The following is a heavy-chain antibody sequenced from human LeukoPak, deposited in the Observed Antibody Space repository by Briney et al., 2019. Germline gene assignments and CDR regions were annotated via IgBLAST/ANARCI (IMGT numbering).Heavy chain of an antibody. CDR3: ATYRQVLLPFES. D-gene: IGHD2-8*02. CDR2: INPSGGFT. V-gene: IGHV1-46*01. Sequence: ASVKVSCKASGYSFSTHWMHWVRQAPGQGLEWMGIINPSGGFTSYAQKLQGRVTVTRDMSTSTVYMELSNLRSEDTAIYYCATYRQVLLPFESWGQGTLVTVSS. CDR1: GYSFSTHW. J-gene: IGHJ4*02.